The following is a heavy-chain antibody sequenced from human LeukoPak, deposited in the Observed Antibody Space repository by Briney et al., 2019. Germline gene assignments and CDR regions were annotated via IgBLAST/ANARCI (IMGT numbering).Heavy chain of an antibody. CDR1: GYTFTGYY. CDR2: INPSSGDT. J-gene: IGHJ4*02. CDR3: ARAGPLYTGAYLAY. V-gene: IGHV1-2*02. D-gene: IGHD1-26*01. Sequence: ASVKVSCKASGYTFTGYYLHWVRQAPGQGLEWVGWINPSSGDTNYAQKFQGRITLTLDTSLTTAYMELGSLRSDDTAVYYCARAGPLYTGAYLAYWGQGTLVTVSS.